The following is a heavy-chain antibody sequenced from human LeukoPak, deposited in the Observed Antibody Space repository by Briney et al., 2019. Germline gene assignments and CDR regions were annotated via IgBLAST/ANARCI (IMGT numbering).Heavy chain of an antibody. CDR1: GYTFTSYD. D-gene: IGHD6-13*01. V-gene: IGHV1-18*04. J-gene: IGHJ4*02. CDR2: ISAYNGNT. CDR3: ARVEAAAPFDY. Sequence: ASVKVSCKSSGYTFTSYDINWVRQATGQGLEWMGWISAYNGNTNYAQKLQGRVTMTTDTSTSTAYMELRSLRSDDTAVYYCARVEAAAPFDYWGQGTLVTVSS.